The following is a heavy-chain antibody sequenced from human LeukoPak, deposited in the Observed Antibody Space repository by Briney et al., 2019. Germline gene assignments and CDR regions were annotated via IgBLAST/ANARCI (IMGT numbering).Heavy chain of an antibody. Sequence: SETLSLTCTVSGGSISSYYWSWIRQPPGKGLELIGYLYDTGITNYNPSLQSRVTISVDTTKNQFSLKLSSVTAADTAVYYCARGTVRDGYNFNFWGQGTLVTVSS. CDR1: GGSISSYY. V-gene: IGHV4-59*01. CDR3: ARGTVRDGYNFNF. J-gene: IGHJ4*02. CDR2: LYDTGIT. D-gene: IGHD5-24*01.